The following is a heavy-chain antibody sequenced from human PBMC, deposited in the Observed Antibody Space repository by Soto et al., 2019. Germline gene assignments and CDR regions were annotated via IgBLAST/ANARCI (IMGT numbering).Heavy chain of an antibody. D-gene: IGHD2-2*01. CDR2: INAGNGNT. V-gene: IGHV1-3*01. CDR3: ACAGFCSTTSCSDDVDI. J-gene: IGHJ3*02. CDR1: GYTFTNYA. Sequence: QVQLVQSGAEVKKPGASVKVSCKASGYTFTNYAMHWVRQAPGQRPEWMGWINAGNGNTKFSQRFQGRVTITRDTASNIAYMELSSLTSEDTAVYYCACAGFCSTTSCSDDVDILGQGTMVTVSS.